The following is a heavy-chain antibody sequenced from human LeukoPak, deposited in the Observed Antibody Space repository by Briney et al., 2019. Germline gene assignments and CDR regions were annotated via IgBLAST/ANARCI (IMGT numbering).Heavy chain of an antibody. Sequence: GSSVKVACKASGGTFSSYAISWVRQAPGRGLEWMGGIIPIFGTANYAQKYKGRVTITADESASPACMELSRLRSEDPAVYYCARDRGYYGAGLTPDYWGQGTLVTVSS. V-gene: IGHV1-69*01. CDR3: ARDRGYYGAGLTPDY. CDR1: GGTFSSYA. D-gene: IGHD3-10*01. J-gene: IGHJ4*02. CDR2: IIPIFGTA.